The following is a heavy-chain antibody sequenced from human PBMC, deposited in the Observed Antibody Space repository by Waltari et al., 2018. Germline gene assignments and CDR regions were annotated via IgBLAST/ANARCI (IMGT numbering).Heavy chain of an antibody. J-gene: IGHJ6*03. D-gene: IGHD6-13*01. CDR3: ARRAAIAATGPTYYMDV. CDR2: FYHSGST. CDR1: GYSISSGYY. Sequence: QVQLQESGPGLVKPSETLSLTCAVPGYSISSGYYWGWFRQPPGKGLGWIGSFYHSGSTYYNPSLKSRVTISVDTSKNQFSLKLSSVTAADTAVYYCARRAAIAATGPTYYMDVWGKGTTVTVSS. V-gene: IGHV4-38-2*01.